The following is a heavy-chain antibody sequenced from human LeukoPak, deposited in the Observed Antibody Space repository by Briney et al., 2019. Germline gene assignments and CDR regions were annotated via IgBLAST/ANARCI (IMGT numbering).Heavy chain of an antibody. D-gene: IGHD4-17*01. CDR2: ISPGGGTT. CDR3: ARHNYGDTKFDI. V-gene: IGHV3-23*01. CDR1: GFTFGSEA. Sequence: GGSLRLSCAASGFTFGSEAMSWVRQSPARGLEWVASISPGGGTTYYADYVKGRLTISRDNSKNSLFVQMNSLRAEDTAVYYCARHNYGDTKFDIWGQGTMVTVSS. J-gene: IGHJ3*02.